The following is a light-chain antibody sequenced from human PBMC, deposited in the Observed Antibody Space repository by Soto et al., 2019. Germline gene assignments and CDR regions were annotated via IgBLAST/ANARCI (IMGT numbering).Light chain of an antibody. J-gene: IGKJ5*01. CDR3: QQYYSYSIT. CDR2: AAS. Sequence: IRMTHSPSSLSASTGDRVTITFRASQGISSYLAWYQQKPGKAPKLLIYAASTLQSGVPSRFSGSGSGTDFTLTISCLQSEDFATYYCQQYYSYSITFGQGTRLEIK. V-gene: IGKV1-8*01. CDR1: QGISSY.